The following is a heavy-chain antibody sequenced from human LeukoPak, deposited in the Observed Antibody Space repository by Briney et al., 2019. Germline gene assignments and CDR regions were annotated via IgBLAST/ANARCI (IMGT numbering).Heavy chain of an antibody. CDR1: GGSISSSSYY. Sequence: SETLSLTCTVSGGSISSSSYYWSWIRQPPGKGLEWIGEINHSGSTNYNPSLKSRVTISVDTSKSQFSLKLSSVTDADTAVYYCARAGATIGIGFDYWGQGTLVTVSS. J-gene: IGHJ4*02. V-gene: IGHV4-39*07. D-gene: IGHD1-26*01. CDR2: INHSGST. CDR3: ARAGATIGIGFDY.